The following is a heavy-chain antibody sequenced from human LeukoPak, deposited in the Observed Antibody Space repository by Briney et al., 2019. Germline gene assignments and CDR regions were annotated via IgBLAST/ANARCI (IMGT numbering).Heavy chain of an antibody. CDR1: GFTFSSYA. CDR2: IKHDGSEK. CDR3: TRGGIWGMDV. D-gene: IGHD1-26*01. V-gene: IGHV3-7*01. J-gene: IGHJ6*02. Sequence: GGSLRLSCTASGFTFSSYAMYWVRQAPGKGLEWVATIKHDGSEKYYVDSVKGRFTISRDNGKNSLYLQMNSLRAEDTAVYYCTRGGIWGMDVWGQGTTVIVSS.